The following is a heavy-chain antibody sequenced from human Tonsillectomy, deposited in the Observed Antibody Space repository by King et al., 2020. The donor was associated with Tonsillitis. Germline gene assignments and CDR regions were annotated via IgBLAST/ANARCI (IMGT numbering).Heavy chain of an antibody. J-gene: IGHJ3*02. CDR3: ARARFCSGGSCKMGDSFDI. CDR1: GGSISSGSYY. CDR2: IYPSGST. D-gene: IGHD2-15*01. V-gene: IGHV4-61*02. Sequence: QLQESGPGLVKPSQTLSLTCSVSGGSISSGSYYWSWIRQPAGKGLEWIGLIYPSGSTNYNPSLKSRVSMSVDTSKNQFSLHLSSVTAADTAVYYCARARFCSGGSCKMGDSFDIWGQGTMVTVSS.